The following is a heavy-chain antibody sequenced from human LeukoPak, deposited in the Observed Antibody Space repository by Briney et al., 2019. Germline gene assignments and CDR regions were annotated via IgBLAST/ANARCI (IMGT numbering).Heavy chain of an antibody. D-gene: IGHD1-1*01. CDR2: IYYSGGTT. Sequence: SETLSLTCTDSGGSITNYWWSWIRQPPGRGLEWIGYIYYSGGTTNYNPSLRGRATISVDASKNQFSLRLRSVTAADTAVYYCARVGDWNDLVYWGQGTLVSVSS. V-gene: IGHV4-59*01. CDR1: GGSITNYW. J-gene: IGHJ4*02. CDR3: ARVGDWNDLVY.